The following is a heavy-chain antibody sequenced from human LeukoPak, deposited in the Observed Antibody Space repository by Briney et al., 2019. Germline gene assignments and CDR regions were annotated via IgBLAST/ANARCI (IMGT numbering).Heavy chain of an antibody. J-gene: IGHJ5*02. CDR2: GSESGGT. V-gene: IGHV4-34*01. Sequence: SETLSLTCAVYGGSLNGHYWSWIRQPPGKGLEGMGEGSESGGTKFNPSLKSRVTISADTAKNQFSLKLNSVTAADTAVYYCAKNGQSGFSFDPWGQGTLVTVSS. CDR1: GGSLNGHY. D-gene: IGHD3-3*01. CDR3: AKNGQSGFSFDP.